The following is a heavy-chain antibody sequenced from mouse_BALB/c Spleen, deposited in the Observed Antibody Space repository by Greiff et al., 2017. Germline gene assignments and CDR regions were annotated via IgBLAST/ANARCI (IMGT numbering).Heavy chain of an antibody. CDR2: INPSTGYT. V-gene: IGHV1-7*01. D-gene: IGHD2-4*01. CDR1: GYTFTSYW. J-gene: IGHJ2*01. CDR3: ARPVYYDYYFDY. Sequence: VQLQQSGAELAKPGASVKMSCKASGYTFTSYWMHWVKQRPGQGLEWIGYINPSTGYTEYNQKFKDKATLTADKSSSTAYMQLSSLTSEDSAVYYCARPVYYDYYFDYWGQGTTLTVSS.